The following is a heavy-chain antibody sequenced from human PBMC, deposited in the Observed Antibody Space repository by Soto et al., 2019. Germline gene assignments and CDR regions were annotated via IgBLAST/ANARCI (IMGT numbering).Heavy chain of an antibody. CDR3: ARDDYPYYDDSSGYHFDY. CDR1: GFTFSSDW. J-gene: IGHJ4*02. CDR2: INTDGSDT. V-gene: IGHV3-74*01. D-gene: IGHD3-22*01. Sequence: GGSLRLSCAASGFTFSSDWMHWVRQAPGKGLVWVSRINTDGSDTSYADSVKGRFTISRNNAKNTLYLQMNSLRAEDTAVYYCARDDYPYYDDSSGYHFDYWGQGA.